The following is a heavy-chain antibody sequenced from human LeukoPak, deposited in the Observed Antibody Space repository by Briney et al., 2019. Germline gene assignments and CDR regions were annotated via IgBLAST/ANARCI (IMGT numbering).Heavy chain of an antibody. Sequence: PSETLSLTCTVSGGSISSGGYYWRWIRQHPGKGLEWIGYIYYSGSTYYNPSLKSRVTISVDTSKNQFSLKLSSVTAADTAVYYCARDLSAPGWFDPWGQGTLVTVSS. D-gene: IGHD1-26*01. CDR1: GGSISSGGYY. V-gene: IGHV4-31*03. J-gene: IGHJ5*02. CDR2: IYYSGST. CDR3: ARDLSAPGWFDP.